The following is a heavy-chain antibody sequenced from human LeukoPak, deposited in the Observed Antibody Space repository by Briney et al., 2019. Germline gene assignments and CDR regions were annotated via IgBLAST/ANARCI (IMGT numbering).Heavy chain of an antibody. CDR1: GGSFSGYY. CDR2: INHSGST. Sequence: PSETLSLTCAVYGGSFSGYYWSWIRQPPGKGLEWIGEINHSGSTNYNPSLKSRVTISVDTSKNQFSLKLSSVTAADTAVYYCARGLRSGYDRYYFDYWGQGTLVTVSS. D-gene: IGHD5-12*01. CDR3: ARGLRSGYDRYYFDY. J-gene: IGHJ4*02. V-gene: IGHV4-34*01.